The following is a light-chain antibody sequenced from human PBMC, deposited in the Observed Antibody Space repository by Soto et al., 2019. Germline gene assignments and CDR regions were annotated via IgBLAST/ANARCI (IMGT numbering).Light chain of an antibody. CDR3: CSYVGSNIFYV. Sequence: QSALTQPASVSGSPGQSITISCTGTNSDLGTYNLVSWYQQHPGKAPKTIIYEVTKRPSGVSKRFSGSKSGNTASLTISGLQAEDEADYYCCSYVGSNIFYVFGTGTK. CDR2: EVT. CDR1: NSDLGTYNL. V-gene: IGLV2-23*02. J-gene: IGLJ1*01.